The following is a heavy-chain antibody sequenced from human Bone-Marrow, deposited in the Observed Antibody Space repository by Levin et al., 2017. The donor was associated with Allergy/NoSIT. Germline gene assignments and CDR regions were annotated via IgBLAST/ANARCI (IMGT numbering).Heavy chain of an antibody. CDR1: GYTFTDHY. V-gene: IGHV1-69-2*01. J-gene: IGHJ2*01. CDR3: ATDLHYYESAGYQL. Sequence: AASVKVSCKAYGYTFTDHYMNWVQQVPGKGLEWMGALDPEDGETIYAEKFQGRVTLTADTSTTTAYLELSSLRSDDTAVYYCATDLHYYESAGYQLWGRGSLVTVSS. D-gene: IGHD3-22*01. CDR2: LDPEDGET.